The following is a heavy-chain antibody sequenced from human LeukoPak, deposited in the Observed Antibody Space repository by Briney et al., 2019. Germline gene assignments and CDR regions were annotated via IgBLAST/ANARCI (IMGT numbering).Heavy chain of an antibody. CDR3: ARVWDSGSYSTFDY. J-gene: IGHJ4*02. CDR2: ISQYNGKT. D-gene: IGHD1-26*01. CDR1: GYTFISYG. Sequence: ASVRVSCKASGYTFISYGISWVRQAPGQGLEWMGWISQYNGKTKCAQELQGRVTMKTDRSTNTAYMELRSLRSDDTAVYYCARVWDSGSYSTFDYWGQGTLVTVSS. V-gene: IGHV1-18*01.